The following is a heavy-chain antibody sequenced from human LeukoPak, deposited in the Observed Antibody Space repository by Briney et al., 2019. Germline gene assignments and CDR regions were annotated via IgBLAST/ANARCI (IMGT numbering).Heavy chain of an antibody. CDR2: IIPIFGTA. J-gene: IGHJ3*02. Sequence: RASVKVSCKASGGTFSSYAISWVRQAPGQGLEWMGGIIPIFGTANYAQKFQGRVTITADKSTSTAYMELSSLRSEDTAVYYCARGTCSGGSCASPIWGQGTMVTVSS. V-gene: IGHV1-69*06. CDR3: ARGTCSGGSCASPI. CDR1: GGTFSSYA. D-gene: IGHD2-15*01.